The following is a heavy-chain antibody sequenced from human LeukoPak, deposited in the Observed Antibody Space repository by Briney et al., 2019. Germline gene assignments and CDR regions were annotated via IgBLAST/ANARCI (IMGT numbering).Heavy chain of an antibody. Sequence: GGSLRLPCTASGFVFRDYGMAWVRQAPGKGLEWVSFIRSKNYGEITEYAASVKGRFTISREDSKSVAYLQMDSLRIDDTAVYYCSRAPHPHCSQISCPFDYWGQGTLVTVSS. CDR3: SRAPHPHCSQISCPFDY. CDR2: IRSKNYGEIT. J-gene: IGHJ4*02. CDR1: GFVFRDYG. D-gene: IGHD2-15*01. V-gene: IGHV3-49*04.